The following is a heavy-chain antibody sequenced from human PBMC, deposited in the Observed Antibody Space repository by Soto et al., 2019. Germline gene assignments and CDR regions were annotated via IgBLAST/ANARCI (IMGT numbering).Heavy chain of an antibody. D-gene: IGHD1-20*01. CDR2: ISGSGGNT. CDR1: GFTFSSYA. Sequence: GGSLRLSCAASGFTFSSYAMSWVRQAPGKGLEWVSAISGSGGNTYYADSVKGRFTISRDNSKNTLYLQMNSLRAEDTAVYYCAKSSPIHQGIYNPFDYWGQGTLVTVSS. CDR3: AKSSPIHQGIYNPFDY. J-gene: IGHJ4*02. V-gene: IGHV3-23*01.